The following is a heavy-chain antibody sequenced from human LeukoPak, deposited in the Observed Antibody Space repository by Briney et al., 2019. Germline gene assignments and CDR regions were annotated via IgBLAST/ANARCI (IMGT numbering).Heavy chain of an antibody. CDR1: GFTFSSYA. CDR3: ARSHGYFWGGYYIDY. V-gene: IGHV3-30*04. Sequence: PGGSLRLSCAASGFTFSSYAMHWVRQAPGKGLEWVAVISYDGSNKYYADSVKGRFTISRDNSKNTLYLQMNSLRAEDTAVYYCARSHGYFWGGYYIDYWGQGTLVTVSS. D-gene: IGHD3-3*01. J-gene: IGHJ4*02. CDR2: ISYDGSNK.